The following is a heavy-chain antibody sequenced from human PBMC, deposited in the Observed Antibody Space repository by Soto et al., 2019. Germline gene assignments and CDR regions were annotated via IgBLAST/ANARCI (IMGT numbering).Heavy chain of an antibody. CDR2: ISPGGNSV. J-gene: IGHJ4*02. CDR3: ARPRGPRGYDLIDY. D-gene: IGHD5-12*01. CDR1: GFPFSSFS. V-gene: IGHV3-21*01. Sequence: EVHVVESGGGLVKPGGSLRLACAASGFPFSSFSWNWVRQAPGKGLEWVSSISPGGNSVYYADSVKGRFTISRDNAKNSLYLQMNNPRAEDAAVYYCARPRGPRGYDLIDYWGQGTLVTVSS.